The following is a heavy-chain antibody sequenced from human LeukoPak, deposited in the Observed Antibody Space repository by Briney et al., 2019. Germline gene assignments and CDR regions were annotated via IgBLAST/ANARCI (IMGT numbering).Heavy chain of an antibody. Sequence: SSETLSLTCTVSGGSISSGSYYWSWIRQPAGKGLEWIGRIYTSGSTNYNPSLKSRVTISVDTSKNQFSLKLSSVTAADTAVYHCARDPDYWGQGTLVTVSS. V-gene: IGHV4-61*02. CDR1: GGSISSGSYY. CDR2: IYTSGST. J-gene: IGHJ4*02. CDR3: ARDPDY.